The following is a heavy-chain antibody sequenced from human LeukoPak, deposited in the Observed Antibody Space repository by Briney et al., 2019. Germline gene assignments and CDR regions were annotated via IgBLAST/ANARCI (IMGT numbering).Heavy chain of an antibody. CDR2: VTPSSSSI. D-gene: IGHD4-17*01. V-gene: IGHV3-11*04. J-gene: IGHJ4*02. CDR1: GGSFSGYY. Sequence: LSLTCAVYGGSFSGYYWGWIRQPPGKGLEWISYVTPSSSSIYYADSVRGRFTTSRDNAKNSMYLQMNSLRTEDTAVYYCARDVLGDYDYWGQGTLVSVSS. CDR3: ARDVLGDYDY.